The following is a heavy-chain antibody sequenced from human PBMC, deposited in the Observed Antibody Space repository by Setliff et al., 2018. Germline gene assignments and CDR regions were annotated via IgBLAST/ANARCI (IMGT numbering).Heavy chain of an antibody. CDR2: IIPMFGPP. CDR1: GDTFNNYA. J-gene: IGHJ3*02. Sequence: GASVKVSCKTSGDTFNNYAITWVRQAPGQGPEWMGGIIPMFGPPTYAQQFQGRVTIAADELSGMVYMELSSLRSEDTAVYYCAMGPNVDTAIWGGNSMAFDIWGQGTMVTVS. CDR3: AMGPNVDTAIWGGNSMAFDI. V-gene: IGHV1-69*13. D-gene: IGHD5-18*01.